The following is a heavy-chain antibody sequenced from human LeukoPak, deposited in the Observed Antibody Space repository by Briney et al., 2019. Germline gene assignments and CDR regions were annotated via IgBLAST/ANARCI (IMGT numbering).Heavy chain of an antibody. D-gene: IGHD3-22*01. Sequence: GGSLRLSCAASGFTFSSYGMHWVRQAPGKGLEWVAVISYDGSNKYYADSVKGRFTISRDNSKNTLYLQMNSLRAEDTAVYYCAKEATTYYYDSSGYYVPLYYFDYWGQGTLVTVSS. CDR1: GFTFSSYG. J-gene: IGHJ4*02. CDR3: AKEATTYYYDSSGYYVPLYYFDY. V-gene: IGHV3-30*18. CDR2: ISYDGSNK.